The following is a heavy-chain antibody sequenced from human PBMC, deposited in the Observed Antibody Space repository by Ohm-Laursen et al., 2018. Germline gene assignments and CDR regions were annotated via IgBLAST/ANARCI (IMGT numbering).Heavy chain of an antibody. CDR3: ASYLAGDPYYFDY. D-gene: IGHD4-17*01. CDR1: GFPFSGYS. V-gene: IGHV3-48*01. CDR2: ISSSSSTI. J-gene: IGHJ4*02. Sequence: SLRLSCSASGFPFSGYSMNWIRQAPGKGLEWVSYISSSSSTIYYADSVKGRFTISRDNAKNSMHLQMNSLRAEDTAVYYCASYLAGDPYYFDYWGQGTLVTVSS.